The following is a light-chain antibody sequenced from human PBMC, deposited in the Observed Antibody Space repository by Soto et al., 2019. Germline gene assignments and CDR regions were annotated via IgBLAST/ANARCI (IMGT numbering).Light chain of an antibody. Sequence: EIVLTQSPGTLSLSPGERATLSCRASQSVSSSYLAWYQQKPGQAPRLLIYGASSRATGIPDRFSGSGSGTDSTLTINRLEPEDFAVYYCQQYGSSITFGQGTRLEIK. V-gene: IGKV3-20*01. CDR1: QSVSSSY. J-gene: IGKJ5*01. CDR2: GAS. CDR3: QQYGSSIT.